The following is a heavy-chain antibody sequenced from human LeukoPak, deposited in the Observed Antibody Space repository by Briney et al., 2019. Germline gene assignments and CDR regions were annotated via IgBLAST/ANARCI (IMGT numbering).Heavy chain of an antibody. J-gene: IGHJ4*02. CDR1: GGSFSGYY. CDR2: INHSGST. Sequence: SETLSLTCAVYGGSFSGYYWSWIRQPPGKGLEWIGEINHSGSTNYNPSLKSRVTISVDTSKNQFSLKLSSVTAADTAVYLCARHRHDYIWGSHRPFDFWGQGTLVTVSS. D-gene: IGHD3-16*02. V-gene: IGHV4-34*01. CDR3: ARHRHDYIWGSHRPFDF.